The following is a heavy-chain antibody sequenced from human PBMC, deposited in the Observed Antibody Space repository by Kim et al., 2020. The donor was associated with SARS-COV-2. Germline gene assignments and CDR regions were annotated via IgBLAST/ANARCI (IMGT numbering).Heavy chain of an antibody. J-gene: IGHJ6*02. CDR1: GFTFSSYS. D-gene: IGHD2-21*01. CDR3: ARDPYGGDLFYYYYGMDV. V-gene: IGHV3-21*01. CDR2: ISSSSSYI. Sequence: GGSLSLSCAASGFTFSSYSMNWVRQAPGKGLEWVSSISSSSSYIYYADSVKGRFTISRDNAKNSLYLQMNSLRAEDTAVYYCARDPYGGDLFYYYYGMDVWGQGTTVTVSS.